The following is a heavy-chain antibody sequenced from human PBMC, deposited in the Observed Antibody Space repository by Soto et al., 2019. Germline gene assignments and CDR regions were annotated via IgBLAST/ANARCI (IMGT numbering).Heavy chain of an antibody. CDR3: ARVPDR. Sequence: TSETLSLTCTVSGGSTSSSLYQWVWIRQPPGKGLEWIGYIYHSGSTYYNPSLKSRVTISVDRSKNQFSLKLSSVTAADTAVYYCARVPDRWGQGTLVTVSS. J-gene: IGHJ5*02. CDR2: IYHSGST. V-gene: IGHV4-30-2*01. CDR1: GGSTSSSLYQ. D-gene: IGHD2-2*01.